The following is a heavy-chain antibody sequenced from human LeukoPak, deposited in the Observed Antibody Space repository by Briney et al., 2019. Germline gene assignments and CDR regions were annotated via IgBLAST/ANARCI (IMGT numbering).Heavy chain of an antibody. J-gene: IGHJ4*02. Sequence: GGSLRLSCAASGFTVSSYTMNWVRQAPGKGLEWVSSITSSPSYIYYADSVKGRFTISRDNAKNSLYLQMNSLRAEDTAVYYCAREEHGSYFFDSWGQGTLVTVSS. D-gene: IGHD1-26*01. CDR3: AREEHGSYFFDS. V-gene: IGHV3-21*01. CDR1: GFTVSSYT. CDR2: ITSSPSYI.